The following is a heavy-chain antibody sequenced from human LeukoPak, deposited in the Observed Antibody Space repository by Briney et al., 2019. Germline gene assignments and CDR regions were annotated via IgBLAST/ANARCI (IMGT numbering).Heavy chain of an antibody. V-gene: IGHV1-24*01. CDR2: FDPEDGET. CDR3: ATRENVVAASYYYYYGMDV. CDR1: GYTLTELS. J-gene: IGHJ6*04. Sequence: ASVKVSSKVSGYTLTELSMHWVRQAPGKGLEWMGGFDPEDGETIYAQKFQGRVTMTEDTSTDTAYMELSSLRSEDTAVYYCATRENVVAASYYYYYGMDVWGKGATVTVSS. D-gene: IGHD2-15*01.